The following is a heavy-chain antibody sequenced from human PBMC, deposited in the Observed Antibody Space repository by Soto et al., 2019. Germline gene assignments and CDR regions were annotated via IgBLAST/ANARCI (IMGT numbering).Heavy chain of an antibody. V-gene: IGHV4-39*01. J-gene: IGHJ6*02. CDR1: GGSISSSSYY. D-gene: IGHD3-3*01. CDR3: AGGYYDFWSGINYYYYGMDV. Sequence: ASETLSLTCTVPGGSISSSSYYWGWIRQPPGKGLEWIGSIYYSGSTYYNPSLKSRVTISVDTSKNQFSLKLSSVTAADTAVYYCAGGYYDFWSGINYYYYGMDVWGQGTTVTVSS. CDR2: IYYSGST.